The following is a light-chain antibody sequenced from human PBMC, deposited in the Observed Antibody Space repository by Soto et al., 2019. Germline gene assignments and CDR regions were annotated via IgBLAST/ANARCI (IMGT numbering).Light chain of an antibody. CDR1: SSNIGGNS. J-gene: IGLJ1*01. CDR2: DDN. Sequence: QYVMTQPPSVSAAPGQKVTISCCGSSSNIGGNSVSWYQQLPGTAPKLLIYDDNKRPSGIPDRFSGSKSGTSATLGITGFQTGDEADYYCGSWDSSLSAYVFGTGTKLTVL. V-gene: IGLV1-51*01. CDR3: GSWDSSLSAYV.